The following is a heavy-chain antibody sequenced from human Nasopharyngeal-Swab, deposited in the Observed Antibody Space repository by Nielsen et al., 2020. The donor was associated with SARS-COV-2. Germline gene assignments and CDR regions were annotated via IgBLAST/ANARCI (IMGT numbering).Heavy chain of an antibody. D-gene: IGHD3-22*01. CDR2: IKQDGSEK. J-gene: IGHJ3*02. CDR3: ARGDYYDSSGDYGDAFDI. Sequence: GGSLRLSCAASGFTFSSYWMSWVRQAPGKGLEWVANIKQDGSEKFYVDSVKGRFTISRDNAKNSLYLQMNSLRAEDTAVYYCARGDYYDSSGDYGDAFDIWGQGTMVTVS. CDR1: GFTFSSYW. V-gene: IGHV3-7*03.